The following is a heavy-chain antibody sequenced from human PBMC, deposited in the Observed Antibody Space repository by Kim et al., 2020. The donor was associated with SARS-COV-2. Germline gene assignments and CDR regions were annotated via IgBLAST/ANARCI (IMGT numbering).Heavy chain of an antibody. CDR1: GFTFSSYA. V-gene: IGHV3-30-3*01. D-gene: IGHD6-6*01. CDR2: ISYDGSNK. Sequence: GGSLRLSCAASGFTFSSYAMHWVRQAPGKGLEWVAVISYDGSNKYYADSVKGRFTISRDNSKNTLYLQMNSLRAEDTAVYYCARAARPRAGFDYWAQGTL. J-gene: IGHJ4*02. CDR3: ARAARPRAGFDY.